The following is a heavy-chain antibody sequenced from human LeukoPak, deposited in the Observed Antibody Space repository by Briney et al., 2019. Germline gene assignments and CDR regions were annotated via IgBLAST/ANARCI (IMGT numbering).Heavy chain of an antibody. CDR1: GGSFSGYY. D-gene: IGHD6-6*01. J-gene: IGHJ5*02. CDR2: MNESGGT. Sequence: SETLSLTCAVSGGSFSGYYWSWIRQPPGKGLEWIGEMNESGGTTYNPSLKSRVTISVDTSKSQFSLKLSSVTAADTAVYYCARGLRAARLASWGQGTLVTLSS. V-gene: IGHV4-34*01. CDR3: ARGLRAARLAS.